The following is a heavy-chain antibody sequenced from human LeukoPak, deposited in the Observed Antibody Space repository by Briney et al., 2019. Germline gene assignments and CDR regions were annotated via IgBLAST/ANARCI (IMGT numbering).Heavy chain of an antibody. CDR1: GGTFSSYA. Sequence: SVKVSCKASGGTFSSYAISWVRQAPGQGLEWMGGIIPIFGTANYAQKFQGRVTITTDESTSTAYMELSSLRSEDTAVYYCARGLFEYSSSPTFYYWGQGTLVTVSS. V-gene: IGHV1-69*05. CDR3: ARGLFEYSSSPTFYY. D-gene: IGHD6-6*01. CDR2: IIPIFGTA. J-gene: IGHJ4*02.